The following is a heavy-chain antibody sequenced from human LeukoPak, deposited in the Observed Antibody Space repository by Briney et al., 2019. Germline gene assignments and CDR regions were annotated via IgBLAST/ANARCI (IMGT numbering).Heavy chain of an antibody. CDR2: INTNTGNP. Sequence: ASVKVSCKASGYTFTSYAMNWVRQAPGQGLEWMGWINTNTGNPTYAQGFTGRFVFSLDTSVSTAYLQISSLKAEDTAVYYCARDGITMIVVSNHYYYYYYMDVWGKGTTVTVSS. CDR3: ARDGITMIVVSNHYYYYYYMDV. CDR1: GYTFTSYA. D-gene: IGHD3-22*01. V-gene: IGHV7-4-1*02. J-gene: IGHJ6*03.